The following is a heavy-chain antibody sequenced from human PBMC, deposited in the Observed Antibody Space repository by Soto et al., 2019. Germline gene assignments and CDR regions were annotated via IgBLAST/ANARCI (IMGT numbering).Heavy chain of an antibody. CDR1: GFSFDDYA. J-gene: IGHJ6*02. CDR3: EKSTGGTANGMGV. D-gene: IGHD2-8*02. Sequence: EVQVVESGGGLVQPGRSLRLSCAASGFSFDDYAMHWVRQAPGKGLEWVSCISWNSGTIGYADSVKGRFTISRDNAKNSLYLQMNSLRAEDTALYYCEKSTGGTANGMGVWGQGTTVTVSS. CDR2: ISWNSGTI. V-gene: IGHV3-9*01.